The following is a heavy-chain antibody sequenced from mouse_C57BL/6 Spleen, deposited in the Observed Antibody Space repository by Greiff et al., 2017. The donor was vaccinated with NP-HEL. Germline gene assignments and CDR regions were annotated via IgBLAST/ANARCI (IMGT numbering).Heavy chain of an antibody. CDR2: IWSGGST. J-gene: IGHJ4*01. Sequence: QVQLKQSGPGLVQPSQSLSITCTVSGFSLTSYGVHWVRQSPGKGLEWLGVIWSGGSTDYNAAFISRLSISKDNSKSQVFFKMNSLQADDTAIYYCARKPYYGSSYEGAMDYWGQGTSVTVSS. V-gene: IGHV2-2*01. D-gene: IGHD1-1*01. CDR1: GFSLTSYG. CDR3: ARKPYYGSSYEGAMDY.